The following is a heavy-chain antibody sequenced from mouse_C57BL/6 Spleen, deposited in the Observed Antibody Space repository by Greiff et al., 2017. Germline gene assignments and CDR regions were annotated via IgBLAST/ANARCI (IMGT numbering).Heavy chain of an antibody. D-gene: IGHD2-1*01. Sequence: QVQLKQPGAELVMPGASVKLSCKASGYTFTSYWMHWVKQRPGQGLEWIGEIDPSDSYTNYNQKFKGKSTLTVDKSSSTAYMQLSSLTSEDSAVYCCARGGYGNYVDYWGQGTTRTVSS. CDR1: GYTFTSYW. CDR3: ARGGYGNYVDY. CDR2: IDPSDSYT. V-gene: IGHV1-69*01. J-gene: IGHJ2*01.